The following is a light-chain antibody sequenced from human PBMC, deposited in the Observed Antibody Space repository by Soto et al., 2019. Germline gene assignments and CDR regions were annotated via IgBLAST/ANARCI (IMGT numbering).Light chain of an antibody. CDR1: QSANNN. CDR2: GAS. J-gene: IGKJ2*01. Sequence: EIVLTQSPATLSVSPGERATLSCRASQSANNNLAWYQQKAGQAPRLLINGASTRAPGVPARFSGSGFGTEFALTISSLQSEDIAVYHCHQYNHWYTFGQGTKLEIK. V-gene: IGKV3-15*01. CDR3: HQYNHWYT.